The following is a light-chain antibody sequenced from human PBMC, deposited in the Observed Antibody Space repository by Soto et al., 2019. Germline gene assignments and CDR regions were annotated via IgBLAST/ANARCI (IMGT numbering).Light chain of an antibody. Sequence: DIQMTQSPSSLSASVGDRVTLTCRASQSISSYLNWYRQKPGKAPNLLIYAASSLQSGVPSRFSGSGSGTDFTLTISNLQPEDFATYYCQHYNSYSEAFGQGTKVDIK. CDR1: QSISSY. CDR3: QHYNSYSEA. CDR2: AAS. J-gene: IGKJ1*01. V-gene: IGKV1-39*01.